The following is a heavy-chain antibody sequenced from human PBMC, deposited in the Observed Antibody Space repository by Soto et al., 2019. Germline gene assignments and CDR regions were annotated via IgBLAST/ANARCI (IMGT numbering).Heavy chain of an antibody. V-gene: IGHV3-30*18. CDR3: AKEARTPAAIGEYYHYYGMDV. J-gene: IGHJ6*02. Sequence: PGGSLRLSCADSGFTFSSYGMHWVRQAPGRGLEWVAVISYDGSNNYYADSVKGRFTISRDNSKNTLYLQMNSLRAEDTAVYYCAKEARTPAAIGEYYHYYGMDVWGQGTTVTVSS. D-gene: IGHD2-2*02. CDR1: GFTFSSYG. CDR2: ISYDGSNN.